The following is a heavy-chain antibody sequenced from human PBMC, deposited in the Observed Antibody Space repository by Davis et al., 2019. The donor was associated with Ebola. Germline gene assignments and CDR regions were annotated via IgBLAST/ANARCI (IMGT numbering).Heavy chain of an antibody. D-gene: IGHD2-2*01. J-gene: IGHJ4*02. CDR1: GFTFSNAW. CDR2: IKSKTDGGTT. Sequence: GESLKISCAASGFTFSNAWMSWVRQAPGKGLEWVGRIKSKTDGGTTDYAAPAKGRFTISRDDSKNTVYLQMNGLRAEDTAVYYCARGTHYAHDYWGQGTLVTASS. V-gene: IGHV3-15*01. CDR3: ARGTHYAHDY.